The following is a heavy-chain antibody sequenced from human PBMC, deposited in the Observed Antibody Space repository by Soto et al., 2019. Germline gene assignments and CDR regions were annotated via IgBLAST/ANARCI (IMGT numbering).Heavy chain of an antibody. CDR1: GGTFSGYA. Sequence: GASVKVSCKASGGTFSGYAISWVRQAPGQGLEWMGGIIPIFGTANYAQKFQGRVTITADESTSTAYMELSSLRSEDTAVYYCARDRGDVVPAAMYDYYYGMDVWGQGTTVTVSS. CDR3: ARDRGDVVPAAMYDYYYGMDV. CDR2: IIPIFGTA. V-gene: IGHV1-69*13. D-gene: IGHD2-2*01. J-gene: IGHJ6*02.